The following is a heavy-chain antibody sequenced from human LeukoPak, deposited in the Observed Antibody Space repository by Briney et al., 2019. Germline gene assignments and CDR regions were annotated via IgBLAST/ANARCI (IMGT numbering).Heavy chain of an antibody. CDR3: ARGDSGVWGSYRYNWFDP. CDR2: IYSSGNT. J-gene: IGHJ5*02. D-gene: IGHD3-16*02. CDR1: GGSMNQYY. Sequence: SETLSLTCTVSGGSMNQYYWSWIRQPAGRGLEWIGRIYSSGNTFYKASLKSRVTMSVDTSKNQFSLKLSSVTAADTAVYYCARGDSGVWGSYRYNWFDPWGQGTLVTVSS. V-gene: IGHV4-4*07.